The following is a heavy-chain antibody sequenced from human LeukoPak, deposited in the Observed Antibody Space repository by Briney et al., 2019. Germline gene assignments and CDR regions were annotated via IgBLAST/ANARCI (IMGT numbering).Heavy chain of an antibody. Sequence: GGSLRLSCAASGSTFSTHAMSWVRQAPGKGLEWVSDISASGGSTYYADSVKGRFSVSRDNSKNTLYLQMSSLRADDTAVYYCAKGPRQQLVTRFDNWGQGTLVTVSS. V-gene: IGHV3-23*01. CDR2: ISASGGST. D-gene: IGHD6-13*01. CDR3: AKGPRQQLVTRFDN. J-gene: IGHJ4*02. CDR1: GSTFSTHA.